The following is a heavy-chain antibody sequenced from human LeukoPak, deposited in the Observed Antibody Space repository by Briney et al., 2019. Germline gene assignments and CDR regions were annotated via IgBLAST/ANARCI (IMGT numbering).Heavy chain of an antibody. Sequence: PGGSLRLSCAASGFTFSTSWMIWVRQAPGKGLEWVANIKEDGSEKYYVDSVKGRFTISRDNAKNSLYLQMNSLRAEDTAVYYCARDVTMVRGVSLWGQGTLVTVSS. CDR2: IKEDGSEK. CDR1: GFTFSTSW. J-gene: IGHJ4*02. V-gene: IGHV3-7*01. D-gene: IGHD3-10*01. CDR3: ARDVTMVRGVSL.